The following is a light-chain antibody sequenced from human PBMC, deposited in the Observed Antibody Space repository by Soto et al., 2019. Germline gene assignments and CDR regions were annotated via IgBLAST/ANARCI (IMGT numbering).Light chain of an antibody. CDR1: QSVSSN. Sequence: EIVMTQSPATLSVSPGERATLSCRASQSVSSNLAWYQQKPGQAPRLLIYAALTRATGIPARFSGSGSGTEFTLTISSLQSEDFAVYYCQQYNNWPPGTFGQGTKVEIK. V-gene: IGKV3-15*01. J-gene: IGKJ2*01. CDR3: QQYNNWPPGT. CDR2: AAL.